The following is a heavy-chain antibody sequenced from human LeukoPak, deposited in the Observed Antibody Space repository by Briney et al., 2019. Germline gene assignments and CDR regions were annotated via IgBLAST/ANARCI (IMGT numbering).Heavy chain of an antibody. Sequence: ASVKVSCKASGYAFTNYDVHWMRQATGQGLEWMGWMNPDNGNTDSAQKFQGRVTITRNTSISTVYMELSSLTSEDTAVYYCAKGGYSTGWFSPWYFDLWGRGTLVTVSS. CDR1: GYAFTNYD. CDR2: MNPDNGNT. D-gene: IGHD6-19*01. J-gene: IGHJ2*01. V-gene: IGHV1-8*03. CDR3: AKGGYSTGWFSPWYFDL.